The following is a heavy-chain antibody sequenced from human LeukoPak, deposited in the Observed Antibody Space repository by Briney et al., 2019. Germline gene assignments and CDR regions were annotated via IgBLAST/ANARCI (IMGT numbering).Heavy chain of an antibody. CDR2: IHTTGTT. V-gene: IGHV4-4*07. CDR1: GDSMTRYY. Sequence: SETLSLTCTVSGDSMTRYYWSFIRQPAGKGLEWIGRIHTTGTTWYNASLKSRVTMSVDPSKNQFSLKLSSVTAADTAVYYCARHYGSGSYHDPNFGYWGQGTLVTVSS. CDR3: ARHYGSGSYHDPNFGY. D-gene: IGHD3-10*01. J-gene: IGHJ4*02.